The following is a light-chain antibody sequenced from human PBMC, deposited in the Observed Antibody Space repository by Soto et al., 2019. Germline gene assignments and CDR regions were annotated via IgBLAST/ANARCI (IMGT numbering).Light chain of an antibody. V-gene: IGKV3-11*01. CDR3: QQRSDWPWT. J-gene: IGKJ1*01. CDR2: EAS. Sequence: EIVLTQSPATLSLSPGERATLSCRASQSVSSYLAGYQQKPGQAPRLLMYEASNRATGIPARFSGGGSGTDLPLTISSLEPEDFAVYYGQQRSDWPWTFGKGTKVEIK. CDR1: QSVSSY.